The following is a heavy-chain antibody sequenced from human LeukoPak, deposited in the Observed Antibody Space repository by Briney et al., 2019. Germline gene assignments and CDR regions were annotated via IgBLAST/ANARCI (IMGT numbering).Heavy chain of an antibody. Sequence: PSETLSLTCVVSGGSISSIFWWSWVRQAPGKGLECIGSIYFSGSVYYNPSLRSRVTISLDTSTKQLSLKLSSVTVADTAIYYCAKHNGGGVVSYVAPGPPDYFDHWGQGALVLVSS. V-gene: IGHV4/OR15-8*01. CDR3: AKHNGGGVVSYVAPGPPDYFDH. CDR1: GGSISSIFW. D-gene: IGHD1-26*01. J-gene: IGHJ4*02. CDR2: IYFSGSV.